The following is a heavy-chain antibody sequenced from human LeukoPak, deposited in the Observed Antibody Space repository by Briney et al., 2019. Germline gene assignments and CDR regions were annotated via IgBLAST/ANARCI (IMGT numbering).Heavy chain of an antibody. D-gene: IGHD1-26*01. J-gene: IGHJ4*02. Sequence: GGSLRLSCAASGFTFSGYEMNWVRQAPGKGLEWVSYISSSGSTIYYADSVKGRFTISRDNAKNSLYLQMNSLRAEDTAVYYCTRRVGANLFDYWGQGTLVTVSS. CDR2: ISSSGSTI. CDR3: TRRVGANLFDY. V-gene: IGHV3-48*03. CDR1: GFTFSGYE.